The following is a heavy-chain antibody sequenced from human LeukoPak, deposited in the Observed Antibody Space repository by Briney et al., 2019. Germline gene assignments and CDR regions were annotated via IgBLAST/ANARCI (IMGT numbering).Heavy chain of an antibody. D-gene: IGHD3-3*01. J-gene: IGHJ4*02. V-gene: IGHV1-2*02. CDR2: INPNSGGT. CDR1: GYTFTGYY. CDR3: ARATRVVKFRTALGY. Sequence: ASVKVSCKASGYTFTGYYMHWVRQAPGQGLEWMGWINPNSGGTNYAQKFQGRVTMTRDTSISTAYMELSRLRSDDTAVYYCARATRVVKFRTALGYWGQGTLVTVSS.